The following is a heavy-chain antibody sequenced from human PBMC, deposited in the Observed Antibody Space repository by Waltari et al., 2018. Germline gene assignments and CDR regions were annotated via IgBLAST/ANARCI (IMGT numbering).Heavy chain of an antibody. CDR3: AKEVWQQLVRMVGWFDP. J-gene: IGHJ5*02. D-gene: IGHD6-13*01. CDR1: GFTLSSYA. CDR2: SGSDGRT. V-gene: IGHV3-23*01. Sequence: EVQVLESGGGLEQPGGSLRLSCVASGFTLSSYAMSWVRQVPGKGLEWVSASGSDGRTYYADSVKGRFTISRENSKNTLYWQMNSLRDEDTAVYYCAKEVWQQLVRMVGWFDPWGQGTLVTVSS.